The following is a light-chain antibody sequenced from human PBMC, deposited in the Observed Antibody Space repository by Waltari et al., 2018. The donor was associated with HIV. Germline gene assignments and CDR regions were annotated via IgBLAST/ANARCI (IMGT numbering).Light chain of an antibody. CDR2: WAF. CDR3: QQYYTTPLT. Sequence: DIVMPQSPESLPVSLGERASIHCKSSQSLLYTSNHKNFLAWYQQKPGQPPKLLIYWAFTRESGVPDRFSGSGSGTDFTLTISGLQADDVAIYYCQQYYTTPLTFGGGTKVEI. CDR1: QSLLYTSNHKNF. J-gene: IGKJ4*01. V-gene: IGKV4-1*01.